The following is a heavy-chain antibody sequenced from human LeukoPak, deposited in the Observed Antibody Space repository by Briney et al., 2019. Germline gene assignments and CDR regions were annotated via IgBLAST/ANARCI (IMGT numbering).Heavy chain of an antibody. V-gene: IGHV4-39*01. Sequence: SETLSLTCTVSGGSISSSSYYWGWIRQPPGKGLEWIGSIYYSGSTYYNPSLKSRVTISVDTSKTQFSLKLSSVTAADTAVYYCARRIVYDSSGYYYERDAFDIWGQGTMVTVSS. CDR3: ARRIVYDSSGYYYERDAFDI. D-gene: IGHD3-22*01. CDR2: IYYSGST. J-gene: IGHJ3*02. CDR1: GGSISSSSYY.